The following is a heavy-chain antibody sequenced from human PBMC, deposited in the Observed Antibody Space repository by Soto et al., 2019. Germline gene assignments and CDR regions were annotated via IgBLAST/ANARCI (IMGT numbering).Heavy chain of an antibody. D-gene: IGHD3-16*01. CDR1: GYTFSTYG. CDR3: ARMGDVPYYYYGMDV. CDR2: INGYNGNT. V-gene: IGHV1-18*01. Sequence: ASVKVSCKASGYTFSTYGISWVRQAPGQGLEWMGWINGYNGNTNYAPKLQGRITMTIDTSTTTAYMELRSLRSDDTAVYYCARMGDVPYYYYGMDVWGQGTTVTVSS. J-gene: IGHJ6*02.